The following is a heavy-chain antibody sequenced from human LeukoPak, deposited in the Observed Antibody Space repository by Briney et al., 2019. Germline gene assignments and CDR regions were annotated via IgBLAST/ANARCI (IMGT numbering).Heavy chain of an antibody. J-gene: IGHJ6*02. V-gene: IGHV3-21*01. CDR2: ISSSSSYI. Sequence: PGGSLRLSCAASGFTFSSYSMNWVRQAPGKGLEWVSSISSSSSYIYYADSVKGRFTISRDNAKNSLYLQMNSLRAEDTAVYYCARVKARIAAAGTYYGMDVWGQGTTVTVSS. D-gene: IGHD6-13*01. CDR1: GFTFSSYS. CDR3: ARVKARIAAAGTYYGMDV.